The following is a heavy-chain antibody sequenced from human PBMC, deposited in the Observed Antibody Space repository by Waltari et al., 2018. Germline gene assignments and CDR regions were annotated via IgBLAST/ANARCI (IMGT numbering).Heavy chain of an antibody. D-gene: IGHD2-2*01. Sequence: EVQLVESGGGLVQPGGSLRLSCAASGFTFSSYSMNWVRQAPGEGLEWVSYISSSSSTIYYADSVKGRFTISRDNAKNSLYLQMNSLRAEDTAVYYCARGGYCSSTSCSGDWFDPWGQGTLVTVSS. J-gene: IGHJ5*02. V-gene: IGHV3-48*04. CDR1: GFTFSSYS. CDR2: ISSSSSTI. CDR3: ARGGYCSSTSCSGDWFDP.